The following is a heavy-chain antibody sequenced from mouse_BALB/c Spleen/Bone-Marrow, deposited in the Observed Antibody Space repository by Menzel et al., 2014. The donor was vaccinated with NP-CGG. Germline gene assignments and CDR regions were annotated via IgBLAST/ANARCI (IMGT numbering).Heavy chain of an antibody. J-gene: IGHJ2*01. D-gene: IGHD2-14*01. V-gene: IGHV1-18*01. Sequence: EVQLQESGPELVKPGASVKISCKTSGYTFTEYTMHWVKQSHGKSLEWIGGINPNNGATSYNQKFKGKATLTVDTSSSTAYVDLSSLTSEDSSVYYCARHHRYAYYFDYWGQGTTLTVSA. CDR3: ARHHRYAYYFDY. CDR2: INPNNGAT. CDR1: GYTFTEYT.